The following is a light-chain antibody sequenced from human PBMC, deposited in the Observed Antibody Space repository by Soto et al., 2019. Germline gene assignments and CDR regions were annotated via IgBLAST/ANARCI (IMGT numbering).Light chain of an antibody. V-gene: IGKV1-13*02. J-gene: IGKJ2*01. CDR1: QGISSA. Sequence: AIQLTQSPSSLSASVGDRVTITCRASQGISSALAWYQQKPGKAPKLLIYEASILQSGVPSRFSGSGSGTEFTLTISSLQPEDFATYYCQHYGTSLHTFGQGTKLEIK. CDR2: EAS. CDR3: QHYGTSLHT.